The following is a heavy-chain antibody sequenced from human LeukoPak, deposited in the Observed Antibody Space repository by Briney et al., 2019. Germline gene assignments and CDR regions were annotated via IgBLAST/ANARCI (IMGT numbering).Heavy chain of an antibody. CDR1: GGSISSGDYY. CDR2: IYYSGST. Sequence: SETLSLTCTVSGGSISSGDYYWSWIRQPPGKGLEWIGYIYYSGSTNYNPSLKSRVTISVDTSKNQFSLKLSSVTAADTAVYYCARSPQGGSSYGDFVLDYWGQGTLVTVSS. D-gene: IGHD4-17*01. V-gene: IGHV4-61*08. J-gene: IGHJ4*02. CDR3: ARSPQGGSSYGDFVLDY.